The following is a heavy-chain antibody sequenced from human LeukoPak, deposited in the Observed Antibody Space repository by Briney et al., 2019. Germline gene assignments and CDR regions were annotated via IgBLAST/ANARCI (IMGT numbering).Heavy chain of an antibody. Sequence: GASVKVSCKASGGTFSSYAISWVRQAPGQGLEWMGRINPNSGGTNYAQKFQGRVTMTRDTSISTAYMELSRLRSDDTAVYYCARDQNTIFGVVTYGMDVWGQGTTVTVSS. CDR3: ARDQNTIFGVVTYGMDV. J-gene: IGHJ6*02. CDR2: INPNSGGT. CDR1: GGTFSSYA. V-gene: IGHV1-2*06. D-gene: IGHD3-3*01.